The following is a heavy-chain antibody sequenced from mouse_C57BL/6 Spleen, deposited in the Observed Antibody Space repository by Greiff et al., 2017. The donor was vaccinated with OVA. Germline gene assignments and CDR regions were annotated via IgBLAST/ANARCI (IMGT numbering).Heavy chain of an antibody. J-gene: IGHJ1*03. Sequence: VQLQQPGAELVKPGASVKLSCKASGYTLTSYWMQWVKQRPGQGLEWIGEIDPSDSYTNYNQKFKGKTTLTVDTSSSTAYMQLSSLTSEDSAVYYCARLGGTRYFDVWGTGTTVTVSS. CDR2: IDPSDSYT. D-gene: IGHD1-1*02. V-gene: IGHV1-50*01. CDR1: GYTLTSYW. CDR3: ARLGGTRYFDV.